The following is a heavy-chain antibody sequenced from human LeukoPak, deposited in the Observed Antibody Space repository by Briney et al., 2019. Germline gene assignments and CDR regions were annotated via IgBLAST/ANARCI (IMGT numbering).Heavy chain of an antibody. D-gene: IGHD5-18*01. J-gene: IGHJ4*02. CDR3: ASGGYSFFY. CDR2: IKQDGSGK. V-gene: IGHV3-7*03. CDR1: GFSFSSYW. Sequence: GGSLRLSCAASGFSFSSYWMNWVRQAPGKGLEWVANIKQDGSGKYYVDSVKGRFTISRDNAKNSLYLQMNSLRAEDTAVYYCASGGYSFFYWGQGTLVTVSS.